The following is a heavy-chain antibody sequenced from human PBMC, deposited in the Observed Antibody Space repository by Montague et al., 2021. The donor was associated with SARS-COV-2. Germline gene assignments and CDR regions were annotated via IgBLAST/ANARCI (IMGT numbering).Heavy chain of an antibody. CDR3: AREGGWLSRGSYYFDY. Sequence: SETLSLTCTASGGSISSSSYYWDWIRQPPGKGLEWIGSIYYSGSTYYNPSLKSRVTISVDTSKNQFSLKLNSVTAADTAVYYCAREGGWLSRGSYYFDYWGQGTLVTVSS. J-gene: IGHJ4*02. CDR2: IYYSGST. V-gene: IGHV4-39*07. D-gene: IGHD3-22*01. CDR1: GGSISSSSYY.